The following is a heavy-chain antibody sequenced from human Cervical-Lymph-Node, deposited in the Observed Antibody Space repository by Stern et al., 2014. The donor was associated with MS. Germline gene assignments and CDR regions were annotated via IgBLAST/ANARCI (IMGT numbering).Heavy chain of an antibody. CDR3: ARQSSTGWSAFDP. CDR2: VYPGDSDT. J-gene: IGHJ5*02. CDR1: GYGFTSYW. D-gene: IGHD6-19*01. V-gene: IGHV5-51*01. Sequence: VQLVQSGAEMKKPGESLKISCKASGYGFTSYWIAWVRQMPGKGLEWMGIVYPGDSDTRYNWAFQGQITISADKSTNTAYLQWNSLQASDSGIYYCARQSSTGWSAFDPWGQGTPVTVSS.